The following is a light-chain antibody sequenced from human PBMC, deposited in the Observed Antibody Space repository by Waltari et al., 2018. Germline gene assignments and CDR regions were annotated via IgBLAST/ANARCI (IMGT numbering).Light chain of an antibody. Sequence: DVQLTQSPSFLSASVGHSDTVTCRASQGINNYVAWYQQKAGKAPKLLIYAASLLYSGVPSRFTGSGSGTEFTLTISSLQPEDFATYYCQQLNSYPQTFGGGTKVEIK. V-gene: IGKV1-9*01. CDR3: QQLNSYPQT. CDR1: QGINNY. J-gene: IGKJ4*01. CDR2: AAS.